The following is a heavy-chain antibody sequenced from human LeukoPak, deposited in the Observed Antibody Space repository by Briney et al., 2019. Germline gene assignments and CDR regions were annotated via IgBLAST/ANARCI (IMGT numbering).Heavy chain of an antibody. CDR3: ARGTSSGWHNAGGY. CDR1: GYTITGYY. D-gene: IGHD6-25*01. CDR2: INPNSGGT. J-gene: IGHJ4*02. V-gene: IGHV1-2*02. Sequence: ASVKVSCKASGYTITGYYMHWVRQAPGQGLEWMGWINPNSGGTNYAQKFQGRVTMTRDTSISTAYMELSRLRSDDTAVYYCARGTSSGWHNAGGYWGQGTLVTVSS.